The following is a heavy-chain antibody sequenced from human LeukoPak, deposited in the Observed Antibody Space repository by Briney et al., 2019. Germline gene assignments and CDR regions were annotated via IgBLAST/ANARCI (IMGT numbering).Heavy chain of an antibody. J-gene: IGHJ3*02. Sequence: GESLKISCKGSGYSFTSYWIGWVRQMPGKGLEWMGIIYPGDSGTRYSPSFQGQVTISADKSISTAYLQWSSLKASDTAMYYCARLYYYDSSGYYYDAFDIWGQGTMVTVSS. CDR1: GYSFTSYW. D-gene: IGHD3-22*01. CDR3: ARLYYYDSSGYYYDAFDI. V-gene: IGHV5-51*01. CDR2: IYPGDSGT.